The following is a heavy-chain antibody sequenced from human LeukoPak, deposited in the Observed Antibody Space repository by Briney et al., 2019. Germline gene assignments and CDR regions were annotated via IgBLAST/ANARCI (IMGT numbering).Heavy chain of an antibody. CDR3: AKDGVVLMVYATHFDY. V-gene: IGHV3-23*01. J-gene: IGHJ4*02. Sequence: GGSLRLSCAASGFTFRKYWLHWVRQAPGKGLEWVSAISGSGGSTYYADSVKGRFTISRDNSKNTLYLQMNSLRAEDTAVYYCAKDGVVLMVYATHFDYWGQGTLVTVSS. CDR2: ISGSGGST. CDR1: GFTFRKYW. D-gene: IGHD2-8*01.